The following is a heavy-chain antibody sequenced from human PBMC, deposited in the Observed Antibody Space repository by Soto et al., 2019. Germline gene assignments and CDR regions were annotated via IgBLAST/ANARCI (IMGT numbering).Heavy chain of an antibody. CDR2: INPNSGST. CDR1: GYTFTGYY. CDR3: ARYCSSVSCYDEI. V-gene: IGHV1-2*02. J-gene: IGHJ3*02. D-gene: IGHD2-15*01. Sequence: GASVQVPCKASGYTFTGYYIHWVRQAPGQGLEWMGWINPNSGSTNYAQKFQGRVTMTKDTSISTTYMDLSRLRSDDTAVYYCARYCSSVSCYDEIWGQGTMVTVSS.